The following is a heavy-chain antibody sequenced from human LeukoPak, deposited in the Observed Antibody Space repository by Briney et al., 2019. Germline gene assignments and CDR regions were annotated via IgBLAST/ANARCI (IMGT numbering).Heavy chain of an antibody. CDR1: GFTFDDYG. Sequence: PGGSLRLSCAASGFTFDDYGMSWVRQAPGEGLEWVSGINWNGGSTGYADSVKGRFTISRDNAKNSLYLQMNSLRAEDTALYYCATYSSGVDAFDIWGQGTMVTVSS. CDR3: ATYSSGVDAFDI. CDR2: INWNGGST. J-gene: IGHJ3*02. D-gene: IGHD6-19*01. V-gene: IGHV3-20*04.